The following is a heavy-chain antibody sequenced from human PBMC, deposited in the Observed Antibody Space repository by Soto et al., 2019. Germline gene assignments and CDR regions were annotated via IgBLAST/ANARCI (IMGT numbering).Heavy chain of an antibody. CDR3: AKYRRTEAEGFTLDY. V-gene: IGHV4-59*01. CDR2: IYYTGST. D-gene: IGHD6-13*01. J-gene: IGHJ4*02. CDR1: GDSINNYY. Sequence: PSETLSLTCTVSGDSINNYYWSWIRRPPGKRLEWIGYIYYTGSTTYNPSLESRVTMSVDTSKNQFSLKLSSVNAAGTAVYYCAKYRRTEAEGFTLDYWGRGTLVTVSS.